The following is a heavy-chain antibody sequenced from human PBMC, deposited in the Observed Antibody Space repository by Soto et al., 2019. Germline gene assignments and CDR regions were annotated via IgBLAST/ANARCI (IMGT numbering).Heavy chain of an antibody. CDR2: INAGNGNT. J-gene: IGHJ6*03. CDR3: ARDLGYCSGGSCYRTHYMDV. V-gene: IGHV1-3*01. CDR1: GYTFTSYA. Sequence: ASVKVSCKASGYTFTSYAMHWVRQAPGQRLEWMGWINAGNGNTKYSQKFQGRVTITRDTSASTAYMELSSLRSEDTAVYYCARDLGYCSGGSCYRTHYMDVWGKGTTVTVSS. D-gene: IGHD2-15*01.